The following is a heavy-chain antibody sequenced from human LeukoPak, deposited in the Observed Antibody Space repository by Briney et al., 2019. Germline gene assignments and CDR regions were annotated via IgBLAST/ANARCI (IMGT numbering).Heavy chain of an antibody. D-gene: IGHD6-13*01. CDR3: ISTGAAACNGFDP. Sequence: GGSLRLSCADSGFTLTYYWIQWVRQAPGKGLMWVSRIKSDGSRADYADSVKGRFTISRDNARNTVHLQMNSLRAEDTAMYYCISTGAAACNGFDPWGQGTLVTVSS. CDR2: IKSDGSRA. V-gene: IGHV3-74*01. J-gene: IGHJ5*02. CDR1: GFTLTYYW.